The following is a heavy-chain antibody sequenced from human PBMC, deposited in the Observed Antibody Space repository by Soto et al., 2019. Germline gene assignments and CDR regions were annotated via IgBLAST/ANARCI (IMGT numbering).Heavy chain of an antibody. D-gene: IGHD6-19*01. Sequence: QVQLVQSGAEVKKPGASVKVSCKASGYTFTSYGISWVRQAPGQGLEWMGWTSAYKGNTNYAQKLQGRVTMTTDTSTSTAYVGLRSLSSDDTAVYYCARRQWLVGGYYYGMDVWGQGTTVTVSS. V-gene: IGHV1-18*01. J-gene: IGHJ6*02. CDR1: GYTFTSYG. CDR3: ARRQWLVGGYYYGMDV. CDR2: TSAYKGNT.